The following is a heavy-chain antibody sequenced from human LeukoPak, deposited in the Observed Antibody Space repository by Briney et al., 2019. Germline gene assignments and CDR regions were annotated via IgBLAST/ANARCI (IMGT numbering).Heavy chain of an antibody. J-gene: IGHJ4*02. V-gene: IGHV3-7*01. D-gene: IGHD3-3*01. Sequence: GGSLRLSCAASGFTFSSYWMSWVRQAPGKGLEWVANIKQDGSEKYYVDSVKGRFTISRDNAKNSLYLQMNSLRAEDTAVCYCARDRYYDFWSGPRNDYWGQGTLVTVSS. CDR1: GFTFSSYW. CDR2: IKQDGSEK. CDR3: ARDRYYDFWSGPRNDY.